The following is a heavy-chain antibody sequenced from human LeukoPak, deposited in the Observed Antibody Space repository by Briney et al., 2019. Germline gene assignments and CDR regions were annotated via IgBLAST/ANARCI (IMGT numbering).Heavy chain of an antibody. CDR1: GFTFSGFA. J-gene: IGHJ5*02. Sequence: PGGSLRLSCVASGFTFSGFAMDWVRQAPGKGLEWVSAISDSGDDTFYADSVKRRFIITRDKSKNTLFLQMNSLREEDTGRYYCAKELMPGASAAGTLSSDPWGQGTLVIVSS. D-gene: IGHD6-13*01. CDR2: ISDSGDDT. V-gene: IGHV3-23*01. CDR3: AKELMPGASAAGTLSSDP.